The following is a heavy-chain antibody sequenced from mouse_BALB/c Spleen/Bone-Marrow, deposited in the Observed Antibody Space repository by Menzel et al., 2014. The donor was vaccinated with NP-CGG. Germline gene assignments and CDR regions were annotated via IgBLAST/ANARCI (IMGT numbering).Heavy chain of an antibody. D-gene: IGHD1-1*01. CDR1: GYASTSYN. Sequence: SGPELVKPGASVKVSCKASGYASTSYNMYWVKQSHGKSLEWIGYIDPYNGGTSYNQKFKGKATLTVDKSSSTAYIHLNSLTSEDSAVYYCARENYGSSPAYWGQGTLVTVSA. CDR3: ARENYGSSPAY. J-gene: IGHJ3*01. V-gene: IGHV1S135*01. CDR2: IDPYNGGT.